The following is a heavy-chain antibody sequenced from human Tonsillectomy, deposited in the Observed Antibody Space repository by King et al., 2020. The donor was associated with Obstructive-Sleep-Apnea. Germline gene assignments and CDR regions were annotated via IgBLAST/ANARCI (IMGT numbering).Heavy chain of an antibody. Sequence: VQLVESGGGLVKPGGSLRLSCAASGFTFSSYSMNWVRQAPGKGLEWVSSISSSSSYIYYADSVKGRFTISRDNAKNSLYLQMNSLRAEDTAVYYCARGKWERTSRWFDPWGQGTLVTVSS. CDR1: GFTFSSYS. J-gene: IGHJ5*02. CDR2: ISSSSSYI. CDR3: ARGKWERTSRWFDP. V-gene: IGHV3-21*01. D-gene: IGHD1-26*01.